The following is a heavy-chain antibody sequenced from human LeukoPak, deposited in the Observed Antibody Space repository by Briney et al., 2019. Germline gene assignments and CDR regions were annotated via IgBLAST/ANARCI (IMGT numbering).Heavy chain of an antibody. CDR1: GFTFSNAW. J-gene: IGHJ4*02. CDR2: IKSKTDGGTT. V-gene: IGHV3-15*01. CDR3: TTDDSSSGRVFDY. D-gene: IGHD6-13*01. Sequence: PGGSLRLSCAASGFTFSNAWMSWVRQAPGKGLEWVGCIKSKTDGGTTDYAAPVKGRFTISRDDSKNTLYLQMNSLKTEDTAVYYCTTDDSSSGRVFDYWGQGTLVTVSS.